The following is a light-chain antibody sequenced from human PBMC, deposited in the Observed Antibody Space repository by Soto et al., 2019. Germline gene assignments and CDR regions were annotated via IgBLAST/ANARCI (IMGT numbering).Light chain of an antibody. CDR1: RSDIGAYNF. Sequence: QSVLTQPASVSGSPGQSITISCTGTRSDIGAYNFVSWYQQHPGEVPKLILYDVNVRPSGVSNRFSGSKSGNTASLTISGLQAEDEADYYCCSYAGTSTPYVFGTGTKVTVL. J-gene: IGLJ1*01. CDR3: CSYAGTSTPYV. CDR2: DVN. V-gene: IGLV2-14*03.